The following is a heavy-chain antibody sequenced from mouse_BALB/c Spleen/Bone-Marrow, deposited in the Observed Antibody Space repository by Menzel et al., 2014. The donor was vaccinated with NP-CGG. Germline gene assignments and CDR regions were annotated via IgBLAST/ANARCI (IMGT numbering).Heavy chain of an antibody. CDR1: GFSFSNYG. Sequence: EVHLVESGGGLVKSGGSLKLSCAASGFSFSNYGMSWVRQTPEKRLEWVATISGDGRYTFYSDSVKGRFTISRDNAKNNLYLQLSRLRSEDTSLYYCARHAYYDQTEVSFVYWGQGTLVTVSA. CDR3: ARHAYYDQTEVSFVY. CDR2: ISGDGRYT. D-gene: IGHD2-4*01. J-gene: IGHJ3*01. V-gene: IGHV5-9-2*01.